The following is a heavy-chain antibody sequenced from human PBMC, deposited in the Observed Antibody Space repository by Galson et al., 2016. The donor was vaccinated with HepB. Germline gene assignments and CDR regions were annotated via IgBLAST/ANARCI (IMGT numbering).Heavy chain of an antibody. Sequence: QSGAEVKKPGESLRLSCQGLGYSFSDNWIGWVRQKPGKGLEWMGVIYPGDSDTRYSPSFEGQVTISVDKSINTAYLQWTTLKAADTAIYYCTRPLGYAGYVYGHWGQGTLVTVSS. D-gene: IGHD5-12*01. V-gene: IGHV5-51*03. CDR2: IYPGDSDT. J-gene: IGHJ4*02. CDR1: GYSFSDNW. CDR3: TRPLGYAGYVYGH.